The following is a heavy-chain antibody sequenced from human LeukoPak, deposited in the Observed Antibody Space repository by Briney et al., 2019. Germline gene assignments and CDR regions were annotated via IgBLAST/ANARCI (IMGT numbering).Heavy chain of an antibody. V-gene: IGHV1-2*06. D-gene: IGHD3-10*01. CDR3: AGEGDCYGSGTYGY. J-gene: IGHJ4*02. CDR1: GGTFSSYA. Sequence: ASVSVSCKASGGTFSSYAISSVRQAPGQGLEWMGRINPNSGGTNYAQEFQGGVTRTRDTSISRAYMELRRLRSDNTAVYCCAGEGDCYGSGTYGYWGEGTLVTVSS. CDR2: INPNSGGT.